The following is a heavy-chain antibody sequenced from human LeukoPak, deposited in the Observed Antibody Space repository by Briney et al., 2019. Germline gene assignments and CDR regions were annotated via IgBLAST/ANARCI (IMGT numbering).Heavy chain of an antibody. Sequence: PGGSLRLSCAASGFTFSSYSMNWVRQAPGKGLEWVSSISSSSAYIYYADSVKGRFTISRDNAKNSLYLQMNSLRAEDTAVYFCARTTVTPCWFDPWGQGTLVTVSS. CDR3: ARTTVTPCWFDP. CDR2: ISSSSAYI. CDR1: GFTFSSYS. V-gene: IGHV3-21*01. D-gene: IGHD4-17*01. J-gene: IGHJ5*02.